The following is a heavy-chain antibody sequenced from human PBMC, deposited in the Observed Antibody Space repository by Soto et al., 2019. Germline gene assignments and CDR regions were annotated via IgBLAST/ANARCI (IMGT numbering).Heavy chain of an antibody. CDR3: AREGSRPYYYYGMDV. CDR2: ISTHNGDT. J-gene: IGHJ6*02. CDR1: GYSFTTYG. V-gene: IGHV1-18*01. Sequence: QVQLVQSGGEVKKPGASVKVSCKTSGYSFTTYGISWVRQAPGQGLEWIGWISTHNGDTEFAQNFQGRVTMNTDTSTTTAYMELRSLRSDDTAVYYCAREGSRPYYYYGMDVWGPGTTVTVSS. D-gene: IGHD2-15*01.